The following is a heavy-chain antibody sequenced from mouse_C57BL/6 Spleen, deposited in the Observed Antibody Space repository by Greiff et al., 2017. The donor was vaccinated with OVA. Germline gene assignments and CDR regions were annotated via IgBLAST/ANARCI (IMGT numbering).Heavy chain of an antibody. Sequence: QVQLQQSGAELARPGASVKLSCKASGYTFTSYGISWVKQRTGQGLEWIGEIYPRSGNTYYNEKFKGKATLTADKSSSTAYMELRSLTSEDSAVYFCARQEYSNVDWYFDVWGTGTTVTVSS. CDR2: IYPRSGNT. CDR1: GYTFTSYG. J-gene: IGHJ1*03. CDR3: ARQEYSNVDWYFDV. D-gene: IGHD2-5*01. V-gene: IGHV1-81*01.